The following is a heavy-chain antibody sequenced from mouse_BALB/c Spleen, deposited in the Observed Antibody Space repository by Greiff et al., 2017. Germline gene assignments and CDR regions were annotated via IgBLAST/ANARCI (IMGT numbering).Heavy chain of an antibody. V-gene: IGHV2-9*02. CDR1: GFSLTSYG. D-gene: IGHD2-2*01. CDR2: IWAGGST. J-gene: IGHJ1*01. CDR3: ARWLLDV. Sequence: QVQLKESGPGLVAPSQSLSITCTVSGFSLTSYGVHWVRQPPGKGLEWLGVIWAGGSTNYNSALMSRLSISKDNSKSQVFLKMNSLQTDDTAMYYCARWLLDVWGAGTTVTVSS.